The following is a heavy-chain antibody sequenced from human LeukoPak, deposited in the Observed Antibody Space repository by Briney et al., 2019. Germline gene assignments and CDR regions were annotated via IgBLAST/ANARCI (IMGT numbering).Heavy chain of an antibody. CDR2: IYYSGRT. CDR1: GGSISSSRYY. CDR3: ARDRYSSSRRWFDP. D-gene: IGHD6-13*01. V-gene: IGHV4-39*07. Sequence: TSETLSLTCTVSGGSISSSRYYWGWIRQPPGKGLEWIGSIYYSGRTYYNPSLKSRVTISVDTSKNQFSLNLSSVTAADTAVYYCARDRYSSSRRWFDPWGQGTLVTVSS. J-gene: IGHJ5*02.